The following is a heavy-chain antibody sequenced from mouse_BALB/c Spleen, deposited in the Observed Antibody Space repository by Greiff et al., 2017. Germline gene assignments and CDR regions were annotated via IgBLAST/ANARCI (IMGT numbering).Heavy chain of an antibody. D-gene: IGHD6-1*01. CDR3: GRGAGAGGFAY. Sequence: EVKLVESGGGLVQPGGSLKLSCAASGFTFSSFGMYWVRQAPEKGLEWVAYISSGSSTIYYADTVNGRFTFTGDNPKNTLILQMSSLRAEDSAMYCWGRGAGAGGFAYWGQGTLVTVSA. CDR1: GFTFSSFG. J-gene: IGHJ3*01. CDR2: ISSGSSTI. V-gene: IGHV5-17*02.